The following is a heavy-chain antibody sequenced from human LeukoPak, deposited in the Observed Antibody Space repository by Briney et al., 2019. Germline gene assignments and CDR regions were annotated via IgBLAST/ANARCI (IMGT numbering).Heavy chain of an antibody. CDR1: GFIVSTNY. CDR3: AKDVEKYSGSYLGVFDI. J-gene: IGHJ3*02. CDR2: IYRGGTT. Sequence: GGSLRLSCVASGFIVSTNYMSWVRQAPGKGLEWVSVIYRGGTTYYADSVKGRFTISRDNSKNTLYLQMNSLRAEDTAVYYCAKDVEKYSGSYLGVFDIWGQETMVTVSS. D-gene: IGHD1-26*01. V-gene: IGHV3-66*01.